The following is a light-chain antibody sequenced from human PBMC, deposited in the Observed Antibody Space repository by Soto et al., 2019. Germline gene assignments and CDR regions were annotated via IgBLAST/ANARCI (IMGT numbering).Light chain of an antibody. Sequence: QSALTQPASVSGSPGQSITISCTGTSSDIGSHDLVSWYQQQPGKAPKLMIFEVSRRPSGVSDHFSGSKSGNTASLTISGLQAEDEADYFCCSYAGSVVFGGGTKLTVL. V-gene: IGLV2-23*02. CDR1: SSDIGSHDL. CDR3: CSYAGSVV. CDR2: EVS. J-gene: IGLJ2*01.